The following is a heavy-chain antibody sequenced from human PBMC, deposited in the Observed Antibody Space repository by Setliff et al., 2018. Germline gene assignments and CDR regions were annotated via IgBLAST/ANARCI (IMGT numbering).Heavy chain of an antibody. Sequence: PGGSLRLSCATSGFTFRDYSMVWVRQVPGKGLEWVAGVIQVGSGVYADSVKGRFTISRDRSKNTVYLQMNSLRAEDTAVYYCGKDNKDYYMDVWGKGTTVTVSS. CDR2: VIQVGSG. V-gene: IGHV3-23*01. J-gene: IGHJ6*03. CDR1: GFTFRDYS. CDR3: GKDNKDYYMDV.